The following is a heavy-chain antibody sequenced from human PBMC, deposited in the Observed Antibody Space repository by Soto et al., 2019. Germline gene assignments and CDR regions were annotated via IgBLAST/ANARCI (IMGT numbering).Heavy chain of an antibody. V-gene: IGHV3-23*01. Sequence: EVQLLESGGGLVQPGGSLRLSCAASGFIFRSYAMSWVRQAPGKGLEWVSGISGSGGSRYYADPVKGRFTISRDNSKNIVYLQMNSLRAEDTALYYCASALPEYYDFWGGDFDYWGQGILVTVSS. CDR2: ISGSGGSR. CDR1: GFIFRSYA. D-gene: IGHD3-3*01. J-gene: IGHJ4*02. CDR3: ASALPEYYDFWGGDFDY.